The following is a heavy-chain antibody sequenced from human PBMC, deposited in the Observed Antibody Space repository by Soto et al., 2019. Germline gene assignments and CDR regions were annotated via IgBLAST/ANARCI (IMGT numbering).Heavy chain of an antibody. CDR1: GFTFSSYA. D-gene: IGHD3-22*01. V-gene: IGHV3-64D*06. J-gene: IGHJ6*02. CDR3: VKEANDGYFHYYYGMDV. Sequence: VGSLRLSCSASGFTFSSYAMHWVRHSPGKGLEYVSAISSNGGSTYYADSVKGRFTISRDNSKNTLYLQMSSLRAEDTAVYYCVKEANDGYFHYYYGMDVWVQGTTVTVSS. CDR2: ISSNGGST.